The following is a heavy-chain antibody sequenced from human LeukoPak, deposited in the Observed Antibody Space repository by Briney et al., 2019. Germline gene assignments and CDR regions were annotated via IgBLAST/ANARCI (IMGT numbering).Heavy chain of an antibody. CDR1: GYSFTGYY. CDR3: ARDREHGNSFDY. D-gene: IGHD2-15*01. V-gene: IGHV1-2*02. CDR2: INPNSGGT. Sequence: ASVKVSCKASGYSFTGYYMHWVRQAPGQGLEWMGWINPNSGGTNYAQKFQGRVTMTRDTSTSTVYMELSSLRSEDTAVYYCARDREHGNSFDYWGQGTLVTVSS. J-gene: IGHJ4*02.